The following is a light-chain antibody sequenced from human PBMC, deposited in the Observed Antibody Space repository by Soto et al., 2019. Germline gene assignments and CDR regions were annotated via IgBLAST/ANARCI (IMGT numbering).Light chain of an antibody. CDR3: QQYGSSRRT. CDR1: QSVSSSY. Sequence: EIVLTQSPGTLSLSPGERATLSCRASQSVSSSYLAWYQQKTGQAPRLLIYGASSRATGIPDRFSGSGSGTDFTLSISRLEPEDFAVYYCQQYGSSRRTFGQGTKVEIK. J-gene: IGKJ1*01. V-gene: IGKV3-20*01. CDR2: GAS.